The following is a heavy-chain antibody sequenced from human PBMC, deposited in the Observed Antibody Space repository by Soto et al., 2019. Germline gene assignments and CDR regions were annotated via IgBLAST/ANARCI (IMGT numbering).Heavy chain of an antibody. V-gene: IGHV4-59*01. D-gene: IGHD5-18*01. CDR2: IYYSGST. J-gene: IGHJ6*02. CDR3: ARDGDTAIVTSYYYGMDV. Sequence: PSETLSLTCTVSGGSISSYYWSWIRQPPGKGLEWIGYIYYSGSTNYNPSLKSRVTISVDTSKNQLSLKLSSVTAADTAVYYCARDGDTAIVTSYYYGMDVWGQGTTVTVSS. CDR1: GGSISSYY.